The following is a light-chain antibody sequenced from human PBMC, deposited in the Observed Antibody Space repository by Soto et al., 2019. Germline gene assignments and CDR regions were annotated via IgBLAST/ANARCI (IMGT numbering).Light chain of an antibody. CDR2: EVS. CDR3: NSYSRYRVPR. Sequence: QSVLTQPASVSWSLGQSITISCTGTSIDLGGYKYVSWYQQHPGKAPKLIIFEVSNRPSGVSDRFSGSNSGNSASLTIPGLQAEDEAYYSCNSYSRYRVPRFGGGNQVTVL. V-gene: IGLV2-14*01. CDR1: SIDLGGYKY. J-gene: IGLJ3*02.